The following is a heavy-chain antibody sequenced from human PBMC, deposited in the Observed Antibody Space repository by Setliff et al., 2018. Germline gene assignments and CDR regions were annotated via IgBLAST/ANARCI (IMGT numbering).Heavy chain of an antibody. J-gene: IGHJ6*03. D-gene: IGHD2-21*02. CDR3: ARRGWGSSSGDCYSPKGCYYYYMDV. V-gene: IGHV5-51*01. CDR2: IDPADSDT. Sequence: GESLKISCKAAGYSFTKYWIGWVRQMPGKGLEWMGIIDPADSDTTYSPSFQGQVTISADKSIGTAYLQWSSLKASDTAIYYCARRGWGSSSGDCYSPKGCYYYYMDVWG. CDR1: GYSFTKYW.